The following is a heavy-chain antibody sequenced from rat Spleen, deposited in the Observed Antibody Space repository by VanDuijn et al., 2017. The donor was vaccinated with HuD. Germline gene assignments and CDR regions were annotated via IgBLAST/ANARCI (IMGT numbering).Heavy chain of an antibody. V-gene: IGHV5-29*01. CDR2: ISYDGSTT. CDR3: ARRGILRPIGGYFDY. Sequence: EVQLVESDGGLVQPGRSLKLSCAASGFTFSDYYMAWVRQAPTKGLEWVATISYDGSTTYYRDSVKGRFTISRDNAESTLYLQMDSLRSEDTATYYCARRGILRPIGGYFDYWGQGVMVTVSS. J-gene: IGHJ2*01. D-gene: IGHD1-6*01. CDR1: GFTFSDYY.